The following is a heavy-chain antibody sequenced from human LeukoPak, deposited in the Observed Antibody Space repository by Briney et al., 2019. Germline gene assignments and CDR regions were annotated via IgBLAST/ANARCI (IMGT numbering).Heavy chain of an antibody. V-gene: IGHV1-18*01. Sequence: ASVKVSCKASGYTFTSYGISWVRQAPGQGLEWMGWISAYNGNTNYAQKLQGRVTVTTDTSTSTAYMELRSLRSDDTAVYYCARLGATKANDYYYYGMDVWGQGTTVTVSS. CDR3: ARLGATKANDYYYYGMDV. CDR2: ISAYNGNT. J-gene: IGHJ6*02. CDR1: GYTFTSYG. D-gene: IGHD1-26*01.